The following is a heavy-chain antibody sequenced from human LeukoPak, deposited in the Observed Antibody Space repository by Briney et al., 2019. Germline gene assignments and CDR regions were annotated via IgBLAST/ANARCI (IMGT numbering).Heavy chain of an antibody. CDR2: ISYDGSNK. CDR1: GFTFSNYA. J-gene: IGHJ6*02. D-gene: IGHD5-18*01. V-gene: IGHV3-30*04. Sequence: GGSLRLSCAASGFTFSNYAMHWVRQAPGKGLEWVAVISYDGSNKYYADSVKGRFTISRDNSKNTLYLQMNSLRAEDTAVYYCAREDTAMVSSRSMDVWGQGTTVTVSS. CDR3: AREDTAMVSSRSMDV.